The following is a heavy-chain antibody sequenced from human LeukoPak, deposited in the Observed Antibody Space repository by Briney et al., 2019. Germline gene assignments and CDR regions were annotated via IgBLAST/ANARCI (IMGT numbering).Heavy chain of an antibody. J-gene: IGHJ5*02. D-gene: IGHD6-19*01. Sequence: TSQTLSLTCTVSGGSISTGGYYWSWIRQHPGRGLEWIGYSYYSGSTYYNPSLQSRVTISVDTSKNQFSLRLSSVTGADTAVYYCARECNRAVAGLGWFDPWGQGTLVTVSS. CDR3: ARECNRAVAGLGWFDP. CDR1: GGSISTGGYY. CDR2: SYYSGST. V-gene: IGHV4-31*03.